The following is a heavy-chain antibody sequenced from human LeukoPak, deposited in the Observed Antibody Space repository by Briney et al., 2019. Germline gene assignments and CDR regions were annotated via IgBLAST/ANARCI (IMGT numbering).Heavy chain of an antibody. Sequence: RPGGSLRLSCAASGFTFSSYNMNWVRQAPGKGLEWVSYISSSFSTIYYADSVEGRFTISRDNAKNSLYLQMNSLRAEDTAIYYCVRAHYDSSAYPFFDYWGQGTLLTVSS. V-gene: IGHV3-48*04. CDR2: ISSSFSTI. CDR1: GFTFSSYN. CDR3: VRAHYDSSAYPFFDY. J-gene: IGHJ4*02. D-gene: IGHD3-22*01.